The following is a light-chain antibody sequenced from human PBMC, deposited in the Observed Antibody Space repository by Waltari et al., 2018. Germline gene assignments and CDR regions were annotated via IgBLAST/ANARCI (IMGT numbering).Light chain of an antibody. V-gene: IGKV3-11*01. CDR3: QQRSNWPPV. CDR1: QSVSSY. J-gene: IGKJ3*01. CDR2: DAS. Sequence: EIVLTQSPATLSLSPGERATLSCRASQSVSSYLAWYQQKPGQAPRRLIYDASNRATGIPARFSGSGSGTDFTLTISSLEPEDFAVYYCQQRSNWPPVFGPGTKVDIK.